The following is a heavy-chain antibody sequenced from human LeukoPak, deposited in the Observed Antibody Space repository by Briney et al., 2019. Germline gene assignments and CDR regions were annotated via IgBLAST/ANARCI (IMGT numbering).Heavy chain of an antibody. Sequence: SETLSLTCAVYGGSFSGYYWSWIRQPPGKGLEWIGEINHSGSTNYNPSLKSRVTISVDTSKNHFSLKLSSVTAADTAVYYCARGQYDYVWGSYRYPSIGFQVDYWGQGTLVTVSS. CDR1: GGSFSGYY. CDR3: ARGQYDYVWGSYRYPSIGFQVDY. CDR2: INHSGST. D-gene: IGHD3-16*02. V-gene: IGHV4-34*01. J-gene: IGHJ4*02.